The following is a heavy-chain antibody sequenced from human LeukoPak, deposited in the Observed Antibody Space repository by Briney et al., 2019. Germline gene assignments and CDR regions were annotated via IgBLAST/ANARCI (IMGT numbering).Heavy chain of an antibody. J-gene: IGHJ2*01. V-gene: IGHV4-39*02. CDR3: ARPGAKMTTEDCYFDL. Sequence: TSSETLSLTCSVSGGSISSRSYYWGWIRQPPGKGLEWIGSIHYSGSTHYSPSLKSRVTISVDRSKNHFSLKLSSVTAADTAVYYCARPGAKMTTEDCYFDLWGRGTLVTVSS. CDR2: IHYSGST. D-gene: IGHD4/OR15-4a*01. CDR1: GGSISSRSYY.